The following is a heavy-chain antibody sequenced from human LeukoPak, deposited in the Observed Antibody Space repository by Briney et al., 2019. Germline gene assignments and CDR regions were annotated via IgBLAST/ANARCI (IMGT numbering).Heavy chain of an antibody. Sequence: PSETLSLTCAVYGGSFSGYYWSWIRQPPGKGLEWIGEINHSGSTNYNPSLKSRVTISVDTSKNQFSLKLSSVTAADTAVYYCARGWVASYGMDVWGQGTTVTVSS. V-gene: IGHV4-34*01. CDR3: ARGWVASYGMDV. CDR2: INHSGST. CDR1: GGSFSGYY. D-gene: IGHD2-15*01. J-gene: IGHJ6*02.